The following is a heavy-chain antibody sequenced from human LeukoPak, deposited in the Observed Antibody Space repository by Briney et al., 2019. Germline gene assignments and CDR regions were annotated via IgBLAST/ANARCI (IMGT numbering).Heavy chain of an antibody. Sequence: SVNVSYKASGGTFSSYAISWVRQAPGQGLEWMGGIIPIFGTANYAQKFQGRVTITADKSTSTAYMDLSSLRSEDTAVYYCAREEWNLQYSGYDWTYYFDYWGQGTLVTVSS. V-gene: IGHV1-69*06. CDR3: AREEWNLQYSGYDWTYYFDY. CDR2: IIPIFGTA. D-gene: IGHD5-12*01. CDR1: GGTFSSYA. J-gene: IGHJ4*02.